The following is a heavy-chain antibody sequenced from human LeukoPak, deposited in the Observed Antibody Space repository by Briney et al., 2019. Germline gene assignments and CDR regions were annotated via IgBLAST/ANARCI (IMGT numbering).Heavy chain of an antibody. CDR1: GGSISSGDYY. D-gene: IGHD2-15*01. J-gene: IGHJ6*04. CDR2: IYYSGST. CDR3: ARGFCSGGSCYSLHYYYGMDV. V-gene: IGHV4-30-4*01. Sequence: SQTLSLTCTVSGGSISSGDYYWSWIRQPPGKGLEWIGYIYYSGSTYYNPSLKSRVTISVDTSKNQFSLKLSSVTAADTAVYYSARGFCSGGSCYSLHYYYGMDVWGKGTTVTVSS.